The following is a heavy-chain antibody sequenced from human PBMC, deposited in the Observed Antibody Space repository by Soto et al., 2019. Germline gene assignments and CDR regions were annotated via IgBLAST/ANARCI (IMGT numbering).Heavy chain of an antibody. CDR3: ARDDAFGNEKGFDI. D-gene: IGHD1-1*01. CDR2: IGSDGSAK. Sequence: QVQLVESGGGVVQPGTSLRLSCAVSGFPFSTYGFHWVRQPPGKGLEWVAVIGSDGSAKYHADSVEGRFTISRDNSKDTLYVQRNSLRSEDTAVYYCARDDAFGNEKGFDIWGQGTMVTVSS. J-gene: IGHJ3*02. V-gene: IGHV3-33*01. CDR1: GFPFSTYG.